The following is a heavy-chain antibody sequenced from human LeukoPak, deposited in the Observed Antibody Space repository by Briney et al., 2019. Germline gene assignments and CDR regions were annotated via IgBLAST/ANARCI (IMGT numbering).Heavy chain of an antibody. CDR1: GFTFSSYW. CDR3: ARGEDYDYVWGSYRPFDY. Sequence: GGSLRLSCAASGFTFSSYWMSWVRQAPGKGLEWVANIKQDGSEKYYVDSVRGRFTISRDNAKNSLYLQMNSLRAEDTAVYYCARGEDYDYVWGSYRPFDYWGQGTLVTVSS. D-gene: IGHD3-16*02. V-gene: IGHV3-7*01. J-gene: IGHJ4*02. CDR2: IKQDGSEK.